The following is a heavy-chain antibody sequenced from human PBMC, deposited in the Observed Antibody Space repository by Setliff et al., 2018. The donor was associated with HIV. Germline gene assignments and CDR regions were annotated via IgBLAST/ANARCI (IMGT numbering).Heavy chain of an antibody. Sequence: ASVKVSCKASGYTFTAYAMHWVRQAPGQRLEWMGWINAGNGNTKYSQRFQGRFTISRDNSKNTLYLQMDSLRGEDTAVYYCAGRSSGYHYVVYWGQGTLVTVSS. CDR3: AGRSSGYHYVVY. D-gene: IGHD3-22*01. CDR1: GYTFTAYA. CDR2: INAGNGNT. J-gene: IGHJ4*02. V-gene: IGHV1-3*01.